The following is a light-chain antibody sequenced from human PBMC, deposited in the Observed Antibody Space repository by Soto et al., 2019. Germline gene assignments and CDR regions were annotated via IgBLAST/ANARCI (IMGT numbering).Light chain of an antibody. J-gene: IGKJ1*01. V-gene: IGKV3-20*01. CDR2: GAS. CDR1: QSVSNNY. Sequence: EIVLTQSPGTLSLSPGERATLSCRASQSVSNNYLAWYQQKPGQAPSLLIFGASNRAPDIPDRFSGSGSGTDFTLTISRLEPEDFATYYCQHYNSYSEAFGQGTKVDIK. CDR3: QHYNSYSEA.